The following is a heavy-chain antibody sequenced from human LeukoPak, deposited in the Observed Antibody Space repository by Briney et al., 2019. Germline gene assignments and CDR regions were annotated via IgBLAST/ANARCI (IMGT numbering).Heavy chain of an antibody. CDR1: GGSFSGYY. D-gene: IGHD3-10*01. CDR2: INHSGST. J-gene: IGHJ5*02. Sequence: PSETLSLTCAVYGGSFSGYYWSWIRQPPGKGLEWIGEINHSGSTNYNPSLKSRVTISVDTSKNQFSLKLSSVTAADTAVYYCARWFGELSFDPWGQGTLVTVSS. V-gene: IGHV4-34*01. CDR3: ARWFGELSFDP.